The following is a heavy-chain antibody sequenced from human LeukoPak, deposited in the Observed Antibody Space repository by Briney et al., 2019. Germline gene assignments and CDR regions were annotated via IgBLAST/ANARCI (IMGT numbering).Heavy chain of an antibody. CDR3: ETSVVRDSSGYYWLNY. CDR1: GYTFTGYY. V-gene: IGHV1-2*06. D-gene: IGHD3-22*01. Sequence: SVKVSCKASGYTFTGYYMHWVRQAPGQGLEWMGRINPNSGGTNYAQKFQGRVTMTRDTSISTAYMELSRLRSDDTAVYYCETSVVRDSSGYYWLNYWGQGTLVTVSS. CDR2: INPNSGGT. J-gene: IGHJ4*02.